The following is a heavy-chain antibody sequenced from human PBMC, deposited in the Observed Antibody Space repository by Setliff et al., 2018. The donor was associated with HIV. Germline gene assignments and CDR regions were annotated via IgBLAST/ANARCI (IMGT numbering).Heavy chain of an antibody. J-gene: IGHJ3*02. D-gene: IGHD6-19*01. V-gene: IGHV4-34*01. CDR2: VNHNGHI. CDR3: AKDSAAGGWLPHAFDI. CDR1: GVPFSDYY. Sequence: SETLSLTCGLNGVPFSDYYWNWIRQSPGKGLEWIVEVNHNGHINYNPSLQSRVTVSVDTSKPQFSLKMNSLRAEDMALYYCAKDSAAGGWLPHAFDIWGQGTMVTVSS.